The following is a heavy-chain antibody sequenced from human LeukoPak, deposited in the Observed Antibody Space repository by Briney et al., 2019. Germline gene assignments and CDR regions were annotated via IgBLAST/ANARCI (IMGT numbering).Heavy chain of an antibody. CDR2: INPNSGGT. Sequence: ASVKVSCKASGYTFTGYYMHWVRQAPGQGLEWMGWINPNSGGTNYAQKFQGRVTMTRDTSISTAYMELSRLGSDDTAVYYCARALPPYRQQLVAGYWGQGTLVTVSS. CDR1: GYTFTGYY. J-gene: IGHJ4*02. V-gene: IGHV1-2*02. D-gene: IGHD6-13*01. CDR3: ARALPPYRQQLVAGY.